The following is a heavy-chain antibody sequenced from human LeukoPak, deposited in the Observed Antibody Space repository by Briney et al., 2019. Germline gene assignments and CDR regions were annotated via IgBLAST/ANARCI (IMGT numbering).Heavy chain of an antibody. CDR1: GFTFGDYA. CDR2: IRSKAYGGTT. V-gene: IGHV3-49*04. D-gene: IGHD2-15*01. Sequence: GGSLRLSCTASGFTFGDYAMSWVRQAPGKGLEWVGFIRSKAYGGTTEYAASVKGRFTISRDDSKSIAYPQMNSLKTEDTAVYYCTRSYCGGGSCYFSWFDPWGQGTLVTVSS. CDR3: TRSYCGGGSCYFSWFDP. J-gene: IGHJ5*02.